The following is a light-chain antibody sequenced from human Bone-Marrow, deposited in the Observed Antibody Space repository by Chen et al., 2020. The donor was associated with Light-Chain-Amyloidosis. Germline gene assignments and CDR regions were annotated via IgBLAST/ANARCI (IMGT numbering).Light chain of an antibody. CDR1: RSDVGSSNY. J-gene: IGLJ3*02. CDR2: EVS. Sequence: QSALTQPPSVSGSPGQSITISCTGTRSDVGSSNYVPWYQHHPGKAPKLMICEVSNRPSGVSDRFSGSKSGNTASLTISVVQAEYDDDYYCSSFTSSTTWVFGGGTKLTVL. V-gene: IGLV2-14*01. CDR3: SSFTSSTTWV.